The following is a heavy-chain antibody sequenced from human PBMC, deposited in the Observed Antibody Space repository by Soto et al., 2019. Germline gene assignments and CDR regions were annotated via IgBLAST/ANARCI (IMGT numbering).Heavy chain of an antibody. V-gene: IGHV3-9*01. CDR2: LTWNSASI. CDR1: GFTFDDYA. D-gene: IGHD5-12*01. Sequence: EEQLVESGGGLVQPGRSLRLSCAASGFTFDDYALHWVRQAPGKGLEWVSSLTWNSASIAYAGSVQGRFTISRDNAKNSLYLQMNSLRAEDTALYYCAKDIRVRWLQFTGGAYDIWGQGTMVTVSS. CDR3: AKDIRVRWLQFTGGAYDI. J-gene: IGHJ3*02.